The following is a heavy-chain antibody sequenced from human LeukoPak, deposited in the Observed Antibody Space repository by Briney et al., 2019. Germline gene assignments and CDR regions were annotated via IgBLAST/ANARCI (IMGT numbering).Heavy chain of an antibody. CDR2: IYPGDSDT. Sequence: GESLKISCKGSGYSSTSYWIGWVRQMPGKGLEWMGIIYPGDSDTRYSPSFQGQVTISADKSISTAYLQWSSLKASDTAMYYCARPYCSGGSCQNYFDYWGQGTLVTVSS. CDR1: GYSSTSYW. J-gene: IGHJ4*02. V-gene: IGHV5-51*01. CDR3: ARPYCSGGSCQNYFDY. D-gene: IGHD2-15*01.